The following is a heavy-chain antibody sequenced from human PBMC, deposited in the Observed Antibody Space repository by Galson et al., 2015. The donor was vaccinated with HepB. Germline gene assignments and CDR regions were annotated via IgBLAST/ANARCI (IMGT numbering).Heavy chain of an antibody. CDR2: IGTAGDT. CDR3: ARSTRGYSGSYPYFGY. Sequence: SLRLSCAASGFTFSSYDMHWVRQATGKGLEWVSAIGTAGDTYYPGSVKGRLTISRENAKNSLYLQMNSLRAGDTAVYYCARSTRGYSGSYPYFGYWGQGTLVTVSS. V-gene: IGHV3-13*01. J-gene: IGHJ4*02. CDR1: GFTFSSYD. D-gene: IGHD1-26*01.